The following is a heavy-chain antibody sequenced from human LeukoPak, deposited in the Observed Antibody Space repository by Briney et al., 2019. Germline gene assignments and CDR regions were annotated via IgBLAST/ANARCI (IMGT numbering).Heavy chain of an antibody. CDR3: ARDREYYDILTGQRSYYYYGMDV. CDR2: IRGGGGSA. J-gene: IGHJ6*01. V-gene: IGHV3-23*01. D-gene: IGHD3-9*01. CDR1: GFTFSAYA. Sequence: GGSLRLSCTASGFTFSAYAMMWVRQAPGKGPEWVSAIRGGGGSAFYADSVKGRFTISRDNSKNTLYLQMNSLRAEDTAVYYCARDREYYDILTGQRSYYYYGMDVWGQGTTVTVSS.